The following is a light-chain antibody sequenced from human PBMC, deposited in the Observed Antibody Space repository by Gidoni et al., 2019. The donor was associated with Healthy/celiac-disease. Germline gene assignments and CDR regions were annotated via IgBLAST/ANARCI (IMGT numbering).Light chain of an antibody. V-gene: IGKV3-15*01. Sequence: EIVMTQSPATLSVSPGERATLSCRASQSVSSNLAWYQQKPGQAPRLLIDGASTRATGIPARFSGSGSGTEFTLTISSLQSEDFAVYYCQQYNNWPRGTFGQGTKVEIK. CDR3: QQYNNWPRGT. CDR2: GAS. J-gene: IGKJ1*01. CDR1: QSVSSN.